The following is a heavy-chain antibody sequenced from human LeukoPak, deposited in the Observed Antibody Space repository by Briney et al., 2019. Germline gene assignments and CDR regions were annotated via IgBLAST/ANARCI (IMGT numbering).Heavy chain of an antibody. CDR3: ARGGKLVSSWLDV. J-gene: IGHJ6*02. D-gene: IGHD6-13*01. CDR2: IYYSRST. Sequence: SETLSLTCTVSGGSISSYYWSWIRQPPGKGLEWIGYIYYSRSTNYNPSLKSRVTISVDTSKNQFSLKLSSVTAADTAVYYCARGGKLVSSWLDVWGQGTTVTVSS. V-gene: IGHV4-59*01. CDR1: GGSISSYY.